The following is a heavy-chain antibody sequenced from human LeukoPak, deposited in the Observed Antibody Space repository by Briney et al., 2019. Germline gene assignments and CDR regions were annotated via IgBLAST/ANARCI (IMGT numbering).Heavy chain of an antibody. D-gene: IGHD2-2*01. Sequence: SETLSLTCTVSGGSISSYYWSWIRQPPGKGLKWIGYIYYSGSTNYNPSLKSRVTISVDTSKNQFSLKLSSVTAADTAVYYCASLLGYCSSTSCYFGAFDIWGQGTMVTVSS. V-gene: IGHV4-59*08. CDR2: IYYSGST. CDR3: ASLLGYCSSTSCYFGAFDI. J-gene: IGHJ3*02. CDR1: GGSISSYY.